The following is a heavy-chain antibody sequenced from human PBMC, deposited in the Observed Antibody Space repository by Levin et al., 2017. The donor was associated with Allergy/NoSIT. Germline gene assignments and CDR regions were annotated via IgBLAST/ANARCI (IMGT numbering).Heavy chain of an antibody. CDR2: IYTSGST. J-gene: IGHJ2*01. V-gene: IGHV4-4*07. Sequence: SETLSLTCTVSGGSISSYYWSWIRQPAGKGLEWIGRIYTSGSTNYNPSLKSRVTMSVDTSKNQFSLKLSSVTAADTAVYYCARDRRGELFPDYDFWSGYSAHYWYFDLWGRGTLVTVSS. CDR1: GGSISSYY. D-gene: IGHD3-3*01. CDR3: ARDRRGELFPDYDFWSGYSAHYWYFDL.